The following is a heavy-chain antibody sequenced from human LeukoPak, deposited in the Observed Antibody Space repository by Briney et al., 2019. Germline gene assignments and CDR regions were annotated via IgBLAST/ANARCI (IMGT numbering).Heavy chain of an antibody. D-gene: IGHD3-22*01. CDR2: ISGIGGST. CDR1: GLRFSTYA. Sequence: GSLRLSCAAPGLRFSTYAMNWVGQAPGKGREWFSSISGIGGSTYYAQSVKGRFTISRDNSKNTLYLQMSSLRAEDTAVYFCAKDYDSSGYYYDYWGQATLVTVSS. J-gene: IGHJ4*02. V-gene: IGHV3-23*01. CDR3: AKDYDSSGYYYDY.